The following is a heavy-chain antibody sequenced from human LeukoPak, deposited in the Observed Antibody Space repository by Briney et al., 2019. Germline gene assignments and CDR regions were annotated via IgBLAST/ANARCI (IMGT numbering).Heavy chain of an antibody. CDR3: AKAYCSGGRCYYYFDF. Sequence: PGGSLRLSCAASGFTFSNYAMSWVRQAPGKGLEWVSAISGSGGSTYYADSVKGRLTISRDNSKITLYLQMNSLRAEDTAIYYCAKAYCSGGRCYYYFDFWGQGTLVTVSS. D-gene: IGHD2-15*01. CDR1: GFTFSNYA. CDR2: ISGSGGST. J-gene: IGHJ4*02. V-gene: IGHV3-23*01.